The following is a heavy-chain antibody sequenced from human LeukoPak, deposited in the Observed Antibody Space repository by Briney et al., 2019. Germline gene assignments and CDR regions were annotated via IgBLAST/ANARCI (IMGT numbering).Heavy chain of an antibody. D-gene: IGHD3-9*01. CDR3: ARDGYDIGNGFDP. Sequence: ASVNLSCNASGYTFTSYYMHLVRQAHGPGLERMGIIYLSGGSTSYAQKFQGRVTMTRDTSISTAYMELSRLRSDDTAVYYCARDGYDIGNGFDPWGQGTLVTVSS. V-gene: IGHV1-46*01. CDR2: IYLSGGST. J-gene: IGHJ5*02. CDR1: GYTFTSYY.